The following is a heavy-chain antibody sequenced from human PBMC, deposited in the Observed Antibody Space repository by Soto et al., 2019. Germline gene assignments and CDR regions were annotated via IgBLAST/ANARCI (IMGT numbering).Heavy chain of an antibody. D-gene: IGHD7-27*01. CDR1: GFIVSRSH. CDR3: VRVTGAERH. Sequence: EVQLVESGGVLTQPGGSLRLSCVVSGFIVSRSHMMWVRQAPGKGLEGVSVIYNHGQRNYVDPVKGRFTIARDNSKNTIYLQMNILKVEDTAVYYCVRVTGAERHWGQGALVTVSS. V-gene: IGHV3-53*01. CDR2: IYNHGQR. J-gene: IGHJ4*02.